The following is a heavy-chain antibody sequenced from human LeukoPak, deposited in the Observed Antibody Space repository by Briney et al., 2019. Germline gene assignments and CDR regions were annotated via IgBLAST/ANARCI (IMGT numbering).Heavy chain of an antibody. CDR2: ISHGGGKE. J-gene: IGHJ4*02. CDR3: AKTLDGFWPQFDF. CDR1: GFPFHDHD. V-gene: IGHV3-30*18. Sequence: GGSLRLSCVASGFPFHDHDMYWVRQAPGKGLEWVALISHGGGKEHYAESVKGRFTISRDNSRNSVYLQMSSLRSDDTAMYYCAKTLDGFWPQFDFWGQGTLLTVSS. D-gene: IGHD5-24*01.